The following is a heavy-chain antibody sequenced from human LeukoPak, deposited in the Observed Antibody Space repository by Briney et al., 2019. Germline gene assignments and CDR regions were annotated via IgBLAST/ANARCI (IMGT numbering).Heavy chain of an antibody. CDR1: GLTFSNAW. J-gene: IGHJ4*02. Sequence: GGSLRLSCAASGLTFSNAWMSWVRQAPGKGLEWVGRIKSKTDGGTTDYAAPVKGRFTISRDDSKNTLYLQMNSLKTEDTAVYYCTACMVGATLKPDYWGQGTLVTVSP. D-gene: IGHD1-26*01. CDR2: IKSKTDGGTT. V-gene: IGHV3-15*01. CDR3: TACMVGATLKPDY.